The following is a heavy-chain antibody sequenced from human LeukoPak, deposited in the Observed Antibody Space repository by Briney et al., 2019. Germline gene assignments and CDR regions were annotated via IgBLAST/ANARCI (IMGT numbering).Heavy chain of an antibody. CDR3: ARDRSYDHYDFWHDAFDI. D-gene: IGHD3-3*01. Sequence: GGSLRLSCAASGFTFSSYAMHWVRQAPGKGLEWVAVISYDGSNKYYADSVKGRFTISRDNSKNTLYLQMNSLRAEDTAVYYCARDRSYDHYDFWHDAFDIWGQGTMVTVSS. CDR2: ISYDGSNK. CDR1: GFTFSSYA. J-gene: IGHJ3*02. V-gene: IGHV3-30-3*01.